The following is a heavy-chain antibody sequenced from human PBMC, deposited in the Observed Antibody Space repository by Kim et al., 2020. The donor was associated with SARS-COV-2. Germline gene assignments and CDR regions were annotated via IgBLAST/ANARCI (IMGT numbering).Heavy chain of an antibody. Sequence: GESLKISCKGSGYSFITFWIGWVRQMPGKGLEWMGIIYPGDSDTRYSPSFQGQVTISADKSISTAYLKWSSLKASDTAMYYCARAHNSSSVGPYAYYYYY. D-gene: IGHD6-6*01. CDR2: IYPGDSDT. J-gene: IGHJ6*03. CDR3: ARAHNSSSVGPYAYYYYY. V-gene: IGHV5-51*01. CDR1: GYSFITFW.